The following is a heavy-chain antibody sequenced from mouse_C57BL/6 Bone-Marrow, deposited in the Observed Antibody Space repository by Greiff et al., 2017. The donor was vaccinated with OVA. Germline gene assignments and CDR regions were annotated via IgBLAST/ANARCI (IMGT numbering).Heavy chain of an antibody. D-gene: IGHD2-5*01. CDR3: ARGEGDSNWYFDV. CDR2: ISYDGSN. V-gene: IGHV3-6*01. Sequence: EVQLQESGPGLVKPSQSLSLTCSVTGYSITSGYYWNWIRQFPGNKLEWMGYISYDGSNNYNPSLKNRISITRDTSKNQFFLKLNSVTTEDTATYYCARGEGDSNWYFDVWGTGTTVTVSS. CDR1: GYSITSGYY. J-gene: IGHJ1*03.